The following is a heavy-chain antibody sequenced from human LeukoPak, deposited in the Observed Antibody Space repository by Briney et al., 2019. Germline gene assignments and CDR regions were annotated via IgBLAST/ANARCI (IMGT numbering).Heavy chain of an antibody. CDR3: AKDFSSTAKRGY. V-gene: IGHV3-30*02. CDR1: GFTFSSYG. CDR2: IRYDGSNK. J-gene: IGHJ4*02. D-gene: IGHD5/OR15-5a*01. Sequence: GGSLRLFCAASGFTFSSYGMHWVRQAPGKGLEWVAFIRYDGSNKYYADSVKGRFTISRDNSKNTLYLQMNSLRAEDTAVYYCAKDFSSTAKRGYWGQGTLVTVSS.